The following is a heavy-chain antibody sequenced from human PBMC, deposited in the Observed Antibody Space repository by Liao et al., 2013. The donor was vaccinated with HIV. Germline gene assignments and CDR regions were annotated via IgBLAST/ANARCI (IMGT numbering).Heavy chain of an antibody. V-gene: IGHV4-34*01. CDR1: GGSFSRHY. J-gene: IGHJ4*02. CDR3: ARGRAYYDFWDLNRGFDY. D-gene: IGHD3-3*01. Sequence: QVQLQQWGAGLLKPSETLSLTCAVYGGSFSRHYWSWIRQPPGKGLEWIGEINHSGSTNYSPSLKSRVTISEDTSKKHFSLKLSSVTAADTAVYYCARGRAYYDFWDLNRGFDYWGQGTLVTVSS. CDR2: INHSGST.